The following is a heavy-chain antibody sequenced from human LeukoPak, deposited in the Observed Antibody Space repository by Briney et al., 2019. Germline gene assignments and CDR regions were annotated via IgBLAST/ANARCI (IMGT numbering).Heavy chain of an antibody. V-gene: IGHV3-48*04. J-gene: IGHJ3*01. Sequence: GGSLRLSCAASGFTFSSYWMSWVRRAPGKGLEWVSYISSSGSTIYYADSVKGRFTISRNNARNTLYLQMNSLRAEDTAVYYCARDMGRIDGSWGQGTMVTVSS. CDR2: ISSSGSTI. D-gene: IGHD3-10*01. CDR3: ARDMGRIDGS. CDR1: GFTFSSYW.